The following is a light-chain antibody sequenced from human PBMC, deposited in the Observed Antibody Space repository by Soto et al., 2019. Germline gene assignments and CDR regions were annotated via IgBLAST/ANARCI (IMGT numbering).Light chain of an antibody. CDR1: QGISSY. CDR2: AAS. Sequence: AIRMTQSPSSLSASTGDRVTITCRASQGISSYLAWYQQKPGKAPKLLIYAASTLQSGVPSRFSGIGSGTDFTLTISCLQSEDVATYYCQQYYSYPFTFGPGTKVDIK. CDR3: QQYYSYPFT. V-gene: IGKV1-8*01. J-gene: IGKJ3*01.